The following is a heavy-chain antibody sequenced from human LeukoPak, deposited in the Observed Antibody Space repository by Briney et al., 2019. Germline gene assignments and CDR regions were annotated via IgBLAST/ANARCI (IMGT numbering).Heavy chain of an antibody. V-gene: IGHV3-49*04. D-gene: IGHD2/OR15-2a*01. CDR2: IRPKSDGGTA. Sequence: GGSLRLSCAAPGFTFSSYSMNWVRQAPGKGLEWVAFIRPKSDGGTAEYAASVKGRFTMSRDDSRSIAYLDMNSLKTEDTAVYYCDNRGYWGQGTLVTVSS. CDR1: GFTFSSYS. CDR3: DNRGY. J-gene: IGHJ4*02.